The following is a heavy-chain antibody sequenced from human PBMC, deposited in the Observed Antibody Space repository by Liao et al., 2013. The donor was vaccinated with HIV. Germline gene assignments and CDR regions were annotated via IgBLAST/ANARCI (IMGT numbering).Heavy chain of an antibody. CDR3: AGVQWXPAPNWYSDL. CDR1: GASINSNSHF. V-gene: IGHV4-61*02. J-gene: IGHJ2*01. CDR2: IYTSGGT. Sequence: QVQLQESGPGLVKPSQTLSLTCTVSGASINSNSHFWSWIRQPAGKGLEWIGRIYTSGGTNYNPSLKSRVSISADTSSNHVSLKLTSMTAADTAVYYCAGVQWXPAPNWYSDLWGRGTLVIVSS. D-gene: IGHD1-26*01.